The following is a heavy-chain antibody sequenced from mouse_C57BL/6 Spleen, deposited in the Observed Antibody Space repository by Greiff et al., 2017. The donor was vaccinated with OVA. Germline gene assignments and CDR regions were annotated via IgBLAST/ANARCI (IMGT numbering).Heavy chain of an antibody. CDR3: ATYGSSPFDY. CDR1: GYTFTDYN. Sequence: EVQVVESGPELVKPGASVKMSCKASGYTFTDYNMHWVKQSHGKSLEWIGYINPNNGGTSYNQKFKGKATLTVNKSSSTAYMELRSLTSEDSAVYYCATYGSSPFDYWGQGTTLTVSS. D-gene: IGHD1-1*01. V-gene: IGHV1-22*01. CDR2: INPNNGGT. J-gene: IGHJ2*01.